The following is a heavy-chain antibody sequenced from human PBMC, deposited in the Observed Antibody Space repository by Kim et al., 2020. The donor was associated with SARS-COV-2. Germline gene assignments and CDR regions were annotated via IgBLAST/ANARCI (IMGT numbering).Heavy chain of an antibody. Sequence: GGSLRLSCAASGFTFSSYAMSWVRQAPGKGLEWVSAISGSGGSTYYADSVKGRFTISRDNSKNTLYLQMNSLRAEDTAVYYCAKSLYCDFWSGYLNWLDPWGQGTPVTVSS. CDR1: GFTFSSYA. J-gene: IGHJ5*02. D-gene: IGHD3-3*01. CDR2: ISGSGGST. V-gene: IGHV3-23*01. CDR3: AKSLYCDFWSGYLNWLDP.